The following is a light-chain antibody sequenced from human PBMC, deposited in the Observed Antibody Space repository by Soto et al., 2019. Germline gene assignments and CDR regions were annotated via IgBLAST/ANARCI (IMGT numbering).Light chain of an antibody. CDR2: DIS. CDR1: SSDVGSPYNY. V-gene: IGLV2-14*03. Sequence: QSALTQPASVSGSPGQSITISCTGTSSDVGSPYNYVSWFQQHPGKAPKLMIYDISNRPSGISNRFSGSKSGNTASLTISGLQAEDEGDYYCSSYTPTDTYVFGPGTKVTVL. CDR3: SSYTPTDTYV. J-gene: IGLJ1*01.